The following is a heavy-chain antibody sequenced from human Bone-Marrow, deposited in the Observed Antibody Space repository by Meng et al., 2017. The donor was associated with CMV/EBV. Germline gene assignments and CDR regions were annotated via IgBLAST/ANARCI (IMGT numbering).Heavy chain of an antibody. CDR3: ARDELGSIAAAGYYYYGMDV. CDR1: GFTFSSYW. V-gene: IGHV3-7*03. D-gene: IGHD6-13*01. Sequence: GGSLRLSCAASGFTFSSYWMSWVRQAPGKGLEWVANIKQDGSEKYYVDSVKGRFTISRDNAKNSLYLQMNSLRAEDTAVYYCARDELGSIAAAGYYYYGMDVWGQGTTVTVSS. J-gene: IGHJ6*02. CDR2: IKQDGSEK.